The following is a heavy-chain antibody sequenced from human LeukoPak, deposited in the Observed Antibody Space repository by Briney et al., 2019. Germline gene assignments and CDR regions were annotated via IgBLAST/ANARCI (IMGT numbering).Heavy chain of an antibody. Sequence: GGSLRLSCAASGFTFSSYSMNWVRQAPRKGLEWVSSISSSSSYIYYADSVKGRFTISRDNAKNSLYLQMNSLRAEDTAVYYCARDRYNWNDPSTGNPDYWGQGTLVTVSS. CDR1: GFTFSSYS. CDR3: ARDRYNWNDPSTGNPDY. V-gene: IGHV3-21*01. J-gene: IGHJ4*02. D-gene: IGHD1-1*01. CDR2: ISSSSSYI.